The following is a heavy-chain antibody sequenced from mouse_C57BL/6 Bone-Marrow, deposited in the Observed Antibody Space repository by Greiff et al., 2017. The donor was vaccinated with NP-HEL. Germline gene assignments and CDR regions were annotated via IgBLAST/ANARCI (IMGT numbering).Heavy chain of an antibody. CDR3: ARRLGQGDY. D-gene: IGHD4-1*01. V-gene: IGHV1-42*01. Sequence: VQLQQSGPELVKPGASVKISCKASGYSFTGYYMNWVKQSPEKSLEWIGEINPSTGGTTYNQKFKAKATLTVDKSSSTAYMQLKSLTSEDSAVYYCARRLGQGDYWGQGTTLTVSS. J-gene: IGHJ2*01. CDR2: INPSTGGT. CDR1: GYSFTGYY.